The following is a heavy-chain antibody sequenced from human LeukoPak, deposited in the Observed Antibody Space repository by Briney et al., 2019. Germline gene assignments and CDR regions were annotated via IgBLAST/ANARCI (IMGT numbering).Heavy chain of an antibody. D-gene: IGHD6-13*01. CDR1: GGSISSSSYY. CDR3: ARTDRIAAAGIMGFEDY. CDR2: IYYSGGT. Sequence: SETLSLTCTVSGGSISSSSYYWGRIRQPPGKGLEWIGSIYYSGGTYYNPSLKSRVTISVDTSKNQFSLKLSSVTAADTAVYYCARTDRIAAAGIMGFEDYWGQGTLVTVSS. V-gene: IGHV4-39*07. J-gene: IGHJ4*02.